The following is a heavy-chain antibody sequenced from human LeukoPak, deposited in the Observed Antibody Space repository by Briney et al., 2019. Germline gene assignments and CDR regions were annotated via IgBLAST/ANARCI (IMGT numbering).Heavy chain of an antibody. CDR1: GFTFDDYT. D-gene: IGHD3-22*01. CDR3: AKDFESSGYYYNLFDY. CDR2: ISWDGGST. J-gene: IGHJ4*02. V-gene: IGHV3-43*01. Sequence: GGSLRLSCAASGFTFDDYTMHWVRQAPGKGLEWVSLISWDGGSTYYADSVKGRFTISRDNSKNTLYLQMNSLRAEDTAVYYCAKDFESSGYYYNLFDYWGQGTLVTVSS.